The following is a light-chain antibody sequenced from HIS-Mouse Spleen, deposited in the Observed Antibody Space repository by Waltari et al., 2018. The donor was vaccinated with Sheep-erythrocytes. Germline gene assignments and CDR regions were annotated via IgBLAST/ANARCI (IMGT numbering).Light chain of an antibody. CDR1: SSDVGGYNY. CDR2: EVS. CDR3: SSYTSSSTQV. J-gene: IGLJ2*01. Sequence: QSALTQPASVSGSPGQSITISCTGTSSDVGGYNYVSWYQQHPGNAPTLMVYEVSTRRSGVSNRFSGAESGNTASLTISGLQAEDEADYYCSSYTSSSTQVLGGWTKLTVL. V-gene: IGLV2-14*01.